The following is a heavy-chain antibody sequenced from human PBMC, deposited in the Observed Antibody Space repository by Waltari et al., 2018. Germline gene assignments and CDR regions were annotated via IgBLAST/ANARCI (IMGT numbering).Heavy chain of an antibody. CDR1: GCSISSGGYY. D-gene: IGHD4-4*01. CDR3: ARVSYRNWFDP. CDR2: IYYSGST. J-gene: IGHJ5*02. Sequence: QVQLQESGPGLVKPSQTLSLTCTVSGCSISSGGYYWSWICQHPGKGLEWIGYIYYSGSTYYNPSLKSLVTISVDTSKNQFSLKLSSVTAADTAVYYCARVSYRNWFDPWGQGTLVTVSS. V-gene: IGHV4-31*01.